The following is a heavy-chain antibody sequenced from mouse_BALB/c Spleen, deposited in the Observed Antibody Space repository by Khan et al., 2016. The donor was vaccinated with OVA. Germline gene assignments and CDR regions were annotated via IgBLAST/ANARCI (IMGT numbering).Heavy chain of an antibody. CDR2: IGTGGSYT. D-gene: IGHD1-1*01. J-gene: IGHJ2*01. CDR3: TRYRGYYGGNTYFAY. Sequence: EVGLVESGGGLVRPGGSLKFSCAASGFSFSSYSMSWVSQTPEKRLEWVATIGTGGSYTSYPNNVKGQFPNYRDNARNTMYLQMSSLKAENTAMYYCTRYRGYYGGNTYFAYGGQG. V-gene: IGHV5-6-4*01. CDR1: GFSFSSYS.